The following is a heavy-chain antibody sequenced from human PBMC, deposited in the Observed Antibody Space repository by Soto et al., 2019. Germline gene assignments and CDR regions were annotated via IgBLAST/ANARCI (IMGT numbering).Heavy chain of an antibody. CDR1: GFTFSSYA. Sequence: GGSLRLSCAASGFTFSSYAMSWVRQAPGKGLEWVSAISGSGGSTYYADSVKGRFTISRDNSKNTLYLQMNSLRAEDTAVYYCAKDIVVVVAATWANIFDYWGQGTLVTVSS. CDR2: ISGSGGST. D-gene: IGHD2-15*01. J-gene: IGHJ4*02. CDR3: AKDIVVVVAATWANIFDY. V-gene: IGHV3-23*01.